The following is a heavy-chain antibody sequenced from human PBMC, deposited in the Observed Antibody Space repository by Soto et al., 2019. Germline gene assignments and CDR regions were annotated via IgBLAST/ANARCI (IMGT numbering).Heavy chain of an antibody. CDR1: GGSFSSYT. CDR3: ARRRYCGADCYKNYYFGMDV. V-gene: IGHV1-69*02. D-gene: IGHD2-21*02. CDR2: IIPVLTKT. J-gene: IGHJ6*02. Sequence: QAQLVQSGAEVKKPGSSVRLSCSTSGGSFSSYTLSWVRQAPGQGREWMGRIIPVLTKTDYAQKFRGRVTLTADKSSNTAYMELTSLRSDDTAIYYCARRRYCGADCYKNYYFGMDVWGQGTTVIVSS.